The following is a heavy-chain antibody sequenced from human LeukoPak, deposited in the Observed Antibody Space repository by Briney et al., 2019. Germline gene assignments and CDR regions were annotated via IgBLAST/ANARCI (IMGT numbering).Heavy chain of an antibody. D-gene: IGHD6-19*01. CDR1: GGSISSYY. Sequence: SETLSLTCTVSGGSISSYYWSWIRQPAGKGLEWVGRIYTSGSTNYNPSLKSRVTMSVDTSKNQFSLRLSSVTAADTAVYYCAREGPSSGWYAHWFDPWGQGTLVTVSS. CDR3: AREGPSSGWYAHWFDP. CDR2: IYTSGST. J-gene: IGHJ5*02. V-gene: IGHV4-4*07.